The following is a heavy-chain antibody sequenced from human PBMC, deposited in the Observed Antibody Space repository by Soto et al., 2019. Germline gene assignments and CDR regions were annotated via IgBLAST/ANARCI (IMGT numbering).Heavy chain of an antibody. J-gene: IGHJ4*02. CDR1: GGSISRSGYY. D-gene: IGHD4-17*01. Sequence: QVQLQESGPGLVKPSQTLSLTCTVSGGSISRSGYYWGWIRQHPGKGLEWIGYIYYTGNTYYNPSPKSRVTIVADTSHKQFSLKLISVTAADTAVYYCARDYGGKYYFDYWGQGTLVSVSS. CDR3: ARDYGGKYYFDY. V-gene: IGHV4-31*03. CDR2: IYYTGNT.